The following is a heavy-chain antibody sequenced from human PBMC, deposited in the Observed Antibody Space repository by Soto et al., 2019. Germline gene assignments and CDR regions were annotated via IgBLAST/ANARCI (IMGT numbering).Heavy chain of an antibody. CDR2: ISYDGSNK. V-gene: IGHV3-30*18. CDR1: GFTFSSYG. CDR3: AKDLDLAVAGRGLGY. D-gene: IGHD6-19*01. Sequence: GGSLRLSCAAPGFTFSSYGMHWVRQAPGKGLEWVAVISYDGSNKYYADSVKGRFTISRDNSKNTLYLQMNSLRAEDTAVYYCAKDLDLAVAGRGLGYWGQGTLVTVSS. J-gene: IGHJ4*02.